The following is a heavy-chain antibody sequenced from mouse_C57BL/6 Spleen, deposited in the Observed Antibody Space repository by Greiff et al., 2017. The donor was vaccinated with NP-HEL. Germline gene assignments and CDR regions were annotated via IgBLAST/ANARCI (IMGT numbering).Heavy chain of an antibody. CDR1: GYTFTDYY. J-gene: IGHJ4*01. CDR2: INPNNGGT. CDR3: ARWYYYGSSYTDAMDY. V-gene: IGHV1-26*01. Sequence: EVQLQQSGPELVKPGASVKISCKASGYTFTDYYMNWVKQSHGKSLEWIGDINPNNGGTSYNQKFKGKATLTVDKSSSTAYMELRSLTSEDSAVYYCARWYYYGSSYTDAMDYWGQGTSVTVSS. D-gene: IGHD1-1*01.